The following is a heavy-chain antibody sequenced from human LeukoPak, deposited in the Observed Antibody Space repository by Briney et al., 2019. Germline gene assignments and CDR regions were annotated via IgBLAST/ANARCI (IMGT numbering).Heavy chain of an antibody. D-gene: IGHD6-13*01. CDR2: IYYSGST. CDR3: AVIAASGPVDY. J-gene: IGHJ4*02. CDR1: GGSISSNSYY. Sequence: PSETLSLTCAVSGGSISSNSYYWGWIRQPPGKGLEWIGSIYYSGSTYYNPSLKSRLTMSVDTSNNQFSLNLTSVTAADTAVYYCAVIAASGPVDYWGQGTLVTVSS. V-gene: IGHV4-39*07.